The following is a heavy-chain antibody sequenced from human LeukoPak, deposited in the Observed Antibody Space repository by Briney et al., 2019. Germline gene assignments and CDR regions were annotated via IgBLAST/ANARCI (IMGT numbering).Heavy chain of an antibody. CDR1: GGSISPYH. CDR3: ARTPGAESTYWLFDY. V-gene: IGHV4-59*01. CDR2: IYYSGST. J-gene: IGHJ4*02. Sequence: SETLSLTCTVSGGSISPYHWSWIRQSPGKGLEWIGYIYYSGSTYYNPTLNSRLTMAVDTSKNQFSLKLSSVTTADTAVYYCARTPGAESTYWLFDYWGQGILVTVSS. D-gene: IGHD2/OR15-2a*01.